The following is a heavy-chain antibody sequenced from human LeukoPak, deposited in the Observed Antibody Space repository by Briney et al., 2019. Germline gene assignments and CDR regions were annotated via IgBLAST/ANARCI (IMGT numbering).Heavy chain of an antibody. CDR1: GFTFDDYA. J-gene: IGHJ4*02. CDR3: AKDIDAYYYGSGSYGDHGD. V-gene: IGHV3-9*01. CDR2: ISWNSGSI. D-gene: IGHD3-10*01. Sequence: PGRSLTLSCAVSGFTFDDYAMHWVRQAPGKGLEWVSGISWNSGSIGYADSVKGRFTISRDNAKNSLYLQMNSLRAEDTALYYCAKDIDAYYYGSGSYGDHGDWGQGTLVTVSS.